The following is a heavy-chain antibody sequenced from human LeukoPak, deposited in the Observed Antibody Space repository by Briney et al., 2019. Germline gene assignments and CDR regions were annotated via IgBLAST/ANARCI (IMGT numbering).Heavy chain of an antibody. CDR1: GFTFSNYW. J-gene: IGHJ6*03. CDR3: ARADRGRITNFYYHHMDV. Sequence: GGSLRLSCAASGFTFSNYWMIWVRQAPGKGLEWVADIKHDGSEKYYVDSVKGRFTISRDNAKNSLYVQMSSLRAEDTAVYYCARADRGRITNFYYHHMDVWGKGTTVTVSS. CDR2: IKHDGSEK. D-gene: IGHD3-10*01. V-gene: IGHV3-7*01.